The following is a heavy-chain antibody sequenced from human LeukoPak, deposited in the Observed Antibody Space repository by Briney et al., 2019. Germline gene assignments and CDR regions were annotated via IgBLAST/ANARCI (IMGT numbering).Heavy chain of an antibody. CDR3: ARSRDVGSRRWLES. V-gene: IGHV1-46*01. CDR1: GYIFTDYY. CDR2: INPSGGLT. D-gene: IGHD1-26*01. J-gene: IGHJ5*01. Sequence: ASVKVSCKASGYIFTDYYIHWVRQAPGQGLEWMGMINPSGGLTNYAQKFQGRVTMTRDTSTSTVYMELSSLTSEGTADYYCARSRDVGSRRWLESWGQGTLVTVSS.